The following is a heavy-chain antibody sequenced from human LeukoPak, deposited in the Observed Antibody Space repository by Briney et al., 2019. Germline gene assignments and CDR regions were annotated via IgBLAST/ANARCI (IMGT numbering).Heavy chain of an antibody. CDR3: AVRGGYNWNDNPWGAFDI. D-gene: IGHD1-20*01. CDR2: ISSSSSYI. Sequence: GGSLRLSCAASGFTFSSYAMSWVRQAPGKGLEWVSSISSSSSYIYYADSVKGRFTISRDNAKNSLYLQMNSLRAEDTAVYYCAVRGGYNWNDNPWGAFDIWGQGTMVTVSS. V-gene: IGHV3-21*01. J-gene: IGHJ3*02. CDR1: GFTFSSYA.